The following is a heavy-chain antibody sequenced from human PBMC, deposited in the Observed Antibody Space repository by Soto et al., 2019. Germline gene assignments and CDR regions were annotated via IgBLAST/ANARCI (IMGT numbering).Heavy chain of an antibody. CDR1: GFSLTSTAVG. D-gene: IGHD6-19*01. V-gene: IGHV2-5*02. J-gene: IGHJ4*02. Sequence: QITLKESGPPLVKPTQTLTLTCSFSGFSLTSTAVGVNWIRQPPGKALEWLALIYWDDDNHFSPSLKSRLSVTKDTSNNQVVLTMTNMDPVDTATYYCAHGSGWLSDYWGQGILVTVSS. CDR3: AHGSGWLSDY. CDR2: IYWDDDN.